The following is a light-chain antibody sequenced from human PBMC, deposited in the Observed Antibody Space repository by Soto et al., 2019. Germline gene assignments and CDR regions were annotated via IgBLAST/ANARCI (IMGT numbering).Light chain of an antibody. J-gene: IGKJ1*01. Sequence: EIQMTQSPSTLSASVGDRVTITCRASQTISSWLAWYQQKPGKAPKLLIYTASTLKSGVPSRFSGSGSGTEFTLTISRLQSEDFALYYCQQYNDWPLTFGQGTKVDI. CDR2: TAS. CDR3: QQYNDWPLT. CDR1: QTISSW. V-gene: IGKV1-5*03.